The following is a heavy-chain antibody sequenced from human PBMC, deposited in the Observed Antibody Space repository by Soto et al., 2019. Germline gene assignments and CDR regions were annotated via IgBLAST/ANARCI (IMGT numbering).Heavy chain of an antibody. V-gene: IGHV3-66*01. CDR2: IYSGGST. Sequence: GGSLRLSCAASGFTVSSNYMSWVRQAPGKGLEWVSVIYSGGSTYYADSVKGRFTISRDNSKNTLYLQMNSLRAEDTAVYYCATELSITIFGVIPTRIDYWGQGTLVT. CDR1: GFTVSSNY. CDR3: ATELSITIFGVIPTRIDY. J-gene: IGHJ4*02. D-gene: IGHD3-3*01.